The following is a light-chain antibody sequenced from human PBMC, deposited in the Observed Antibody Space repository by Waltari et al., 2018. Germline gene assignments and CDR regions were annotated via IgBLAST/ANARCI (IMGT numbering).Light chain of an antibody. Sequence: QTVVTQEPSLSVSPGGTVKLTCALSSGSVSPTSYPTWYQQTPGQAPRTLVYKANSRSSGVPDRFSGSILGNKAALTITGAQADDESDYYCSLYMGSGIWVFGGGTKLTVL. V-gene: IGLV8-61*01. CDR3: SLYMGSGIWV. CDR1: SGSVSPTSY. CDR2: KAN. J-gene: IGLJ3*02.